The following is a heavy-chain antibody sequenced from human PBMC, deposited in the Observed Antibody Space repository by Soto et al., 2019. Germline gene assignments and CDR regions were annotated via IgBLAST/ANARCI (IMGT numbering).Heavy chain of an antibody. D-gene: IGHD1-26*01. CDR1: GFTFSNYG. Sequence: PGGSLRLSCAASGFTFSNYGMRWVRQTPGKGLEWVAVIWSDGSQTRYADSVKGRFIISRDNSKNTLFLQMDYLRAEDTGIYNCARYFTMGATYSTVYYYGLHVWGRGTTVTVSS. J-gene: IGHJ6*01. V-gene: IGHV3-33*01. CDR2: IWSDGSQT. CDR3: ARYFTMGATYSTVYYYGLHV.